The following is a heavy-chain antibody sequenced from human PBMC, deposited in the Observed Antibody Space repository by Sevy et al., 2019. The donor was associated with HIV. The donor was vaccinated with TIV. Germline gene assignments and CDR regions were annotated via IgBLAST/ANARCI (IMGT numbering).Heavy chain of an antibody. CDR1: GYTFTSYD. CDR2: MNPNSGNT. D-gene: IGHD3-3*01. CDR3: ARGRSVRYYDFWSGKWSKPWYFDL. Sequence: ASVKVSCKASGYTFTSYDINWVRQATGQGLEWMGWMNPNSGNTGYALKFQGRVTITRNTSISTAYMELSSLRSEDTAVYYCARGRSVRYYDFWSGKWSKPWYFDLWGRGTLVTVSS. V-gene: IGHV1-8*03. J-gene: IGHJ2*01.